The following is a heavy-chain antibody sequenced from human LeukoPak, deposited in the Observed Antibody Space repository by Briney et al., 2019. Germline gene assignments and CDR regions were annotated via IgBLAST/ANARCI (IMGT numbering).Heavy chain of an antibody. CDR1: GGSTSSSNYY. V-gene: IGHV4-39*01. J-gene: IGHJ4*02. CDR2: IHCSGNT. CDR3: ARLGAGPTYYDFWSGYSSFYFDY. Sequence: KPSEILSLTCTVSGGSTSSSNYYWGWIRQPPGKGLEWIGGIHCSGNTYYNPSLKSRVTISVDTSKNQFSLKLSSVTAADTAVYYCARLGAGPTYYDFWSGYSSFYFDYWGQGTLVTVSS. D-gene: IGHD3-3*01.